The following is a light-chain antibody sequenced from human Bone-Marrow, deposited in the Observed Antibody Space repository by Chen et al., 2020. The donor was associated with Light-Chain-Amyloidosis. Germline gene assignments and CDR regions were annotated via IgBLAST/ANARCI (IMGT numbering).Light chain of an antibody. CDR3: MQGISWRS. CDR2: KVS. J-gene: IGKJ2*03. Sequence: DVVMTQSPLSLSVTLGQPASIFCRSSQSLLHTDGYTYLNWFRQRPGQSPRRLIYKVSIRDSGVPDRFSGSGSGTDFTLKISRVEAEDVGIYYCMQGISWRSFGQGTKLEI. V-gene: IGKV2-30*02. CDR1: QSLLHTDGYTY.